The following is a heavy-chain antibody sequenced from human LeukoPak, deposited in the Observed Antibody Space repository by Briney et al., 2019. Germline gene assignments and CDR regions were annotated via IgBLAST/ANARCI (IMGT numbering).Heavy chain of an antibody. J-gene: IGHJ5*02. CDR1: GGTFSSYA. CDR3: ARDNRGVWFGELTPTFDP. V-gene: IGHV1-69*06. CDR2: IIPIFGTA. Sequence: ASVKVSCKASGGTFSSYAISWVRQAPGQGLEWMGGIIPIFGTANYAQKFQGRVTITADKSTSTAYMELSSLRSEDTAVYYCARDNRGVWFGELTPTFDPWGQGTLVTVSS. D-gene: IGHD3-10*01.